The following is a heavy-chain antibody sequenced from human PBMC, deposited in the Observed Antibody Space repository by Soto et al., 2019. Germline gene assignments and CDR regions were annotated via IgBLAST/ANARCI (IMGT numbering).Heavy chain of an antibody. CDR1: GGSISRGAYF. J-gene: IGHJ4*02. CDR2: ISYTGAT. Sequence: HVHLQESGPGQVRPSQTLSLSCSVSGGSISRGAYFWTWIRQFPGKGLEWIAYISYTGATYYNPSLKSRVTILADTSKNQFSLKLNSVTSADTAVYYCARGGPVSVSPAWQLLGYFDYWGQGTLVTVSS. CDR3: ARGGPVSVSPAWQLLGYFDY. D-gene: IGHD2-15*01. V-gene: IGHV4-31*03.